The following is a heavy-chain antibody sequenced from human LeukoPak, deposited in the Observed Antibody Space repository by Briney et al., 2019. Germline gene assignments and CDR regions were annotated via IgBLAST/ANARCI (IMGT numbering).Heavy chain of an antibody. Sequence: PSETLSLTCTVSGGSVSSGDYYWSWIRQPPGKGLGWIGYIYYSGSTYYNPSLKSRVTISVDTSKNQFSLKLSSVTAADTAVYYCASGPTNDAFDIWGQGTMVTVSS. D-gene: IGHD2-8*01. CDR2: IYYSGST. CDR3: ASGPTNDAFDI. V-gene: IGHV4-30-4*01. CDR1: GGSVSSGDYY. J-gene: IGHJ3*02.